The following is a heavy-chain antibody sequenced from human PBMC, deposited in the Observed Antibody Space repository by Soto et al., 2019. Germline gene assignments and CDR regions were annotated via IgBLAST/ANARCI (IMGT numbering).Heavy chain of an antibody. CDR3: ARDRDSSSSGLCPVY. CDR2: ISSSSSYI. Sequence: SLRLSCAASGFTFSSYSMNWVRQAPGKGLEWVSSISSSSSYIYYADSVKGRFTISRDNAKNSLYLQMNSLRAEDTAVYYCARDRDSSSSGLCPVYWGQGTLVTVSS. D-gene: IGHD6-6*01. V-gene: IGHV3-21*01. CDR1: GFTFSSYS. J-gene: IGHJ4*02.